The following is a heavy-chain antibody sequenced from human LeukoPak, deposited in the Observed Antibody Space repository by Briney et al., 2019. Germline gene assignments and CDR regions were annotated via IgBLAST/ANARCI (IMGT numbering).Heavy chain of an antibody. CDR3: AREGTDCSSTSCHVFNRFDP. Sequence: ASVKVSCKASGYTFTSYGISWVRQAPGQGLEWMGWISAYNGNTNYAQKLQGRVTMTTDTSTSTAYMELRSLRSDDTAVYYCAREGTDCSSTSCHVFNRFDPWGQGTLVTVSS. J-gene: IGHJ5*02. CDR1: GYTFTSYG. D-gene: IGHD2-2*01. V-gene: IGHV1-18*01. CDR2: ISAYNGNT.